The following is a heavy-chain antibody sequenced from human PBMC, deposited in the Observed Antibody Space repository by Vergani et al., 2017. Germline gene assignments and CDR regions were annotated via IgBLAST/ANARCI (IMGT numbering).Heavy chain of an antibody. Sequence: QVQLVQSGSEVRKPGASVKVSCQVSGYSLTEFNIHWVRQAPGKGLEWMGGFDPEQGEVTFAHHIQGRVTMTEDRSTDTAYMELSSLGTEDTALYYCEIVTNDYDSSSYYLDYWGQGTLVTVSS. D-gene: IGHD3-22*01. CDR3: EIVTNDYDSSSYYLDY. J-gene: IGHJ4*02. CDR1: GYSLTEFN. V-gene: IGHV1-24*01. CDR2: FDPEQGEV.